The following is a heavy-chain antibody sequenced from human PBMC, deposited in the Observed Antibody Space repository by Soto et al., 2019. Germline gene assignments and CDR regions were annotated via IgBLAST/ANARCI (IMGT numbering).Heavy chain of an antibody. V-gene: IGHV4-30-2*01. D-gene: IGHD5-18*01. J-gene: IGHJ4*02. CDR1: GGSISSGGYS. Sequence: PSETLSLTCAVSGGSISSGGYSWSWIRQPPGKGLEWIGYIYHSGSTYYNPSLKSRVTISVDRSKNQFSLKLSSVTAADTAVYYCARVAAMVSYFDYWGREPWSPSPQ. CDR2: IYHSGST. CDR3: ARVAAMVSYFDY.